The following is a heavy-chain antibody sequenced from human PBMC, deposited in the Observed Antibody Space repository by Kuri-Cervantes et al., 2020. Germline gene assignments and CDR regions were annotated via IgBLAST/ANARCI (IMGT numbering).Heavy chain of an antibody. V-gene: IGHV4-31*03. Sequence: SETLSLTCTVSGASINSGGYYCNWFRQHPGKGLEWIGYIYYSGSTYYNPSLRSRVTISVDTSKTQFSLRLTAVTAADTAVYYCARELTSGEPMDFWGQGTLVTVSS. CDR1: GASINSGGYY. CDR2: IYYSGST. J-gene: IGHJ4*02. D-gene: IGHD3-10*01. CDR3: ARELTSGEPMDF.